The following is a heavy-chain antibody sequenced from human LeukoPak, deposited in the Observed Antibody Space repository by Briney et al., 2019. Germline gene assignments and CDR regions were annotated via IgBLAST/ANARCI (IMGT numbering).Heavy chain of an antibody. J-gene: IGHJ6*02. CDR3: ADGRDGYPHYYGMDV. CDR1: GGTFSSYA. D-gene: IGHD5-24*01. CDR2: IIPILGIA. V-gene: IGHV1-69*04. Sequence: ASVKVSCKASGGTFSSYAISWVRQAPGQGLEWMGRIIPILGIANYAQKFQGRVTITADKSTSTAYMELSSLRSEDTAAYYCADGRDGYPHYYGMDVWGQGTTVTVSS.